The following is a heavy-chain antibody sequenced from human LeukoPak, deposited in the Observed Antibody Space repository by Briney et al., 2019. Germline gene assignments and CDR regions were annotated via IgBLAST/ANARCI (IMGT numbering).Heavy chain of an antibody. CDR2: IYYSVST. D-gene: IGHD4-17*01. Sequence: SQTRSLTCTVSGASISSYYCSWIRQLPGKGLEWIGYIYYSVSTKYNTSLKSRFTISVDTSKNQFSLKLSSVTAADTAAYYCARDRQATTAYDAFDIWGRGTMVTVSS. V-gene: IGHV4-59*01. CDR3: ARDRQATTAYDAFDI. J-gene: IGHJ3*02. CDR1: GASISSYY.